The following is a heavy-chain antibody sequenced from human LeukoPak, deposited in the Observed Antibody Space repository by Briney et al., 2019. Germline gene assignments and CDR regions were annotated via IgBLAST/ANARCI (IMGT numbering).Heavy chain of an antibody. Sequence: PSETLSLTCTVSGGSISSYYWSWIRQPPGKGLEWIGYIYYSGSTNYNPSLKSRVTISVDTSKNQFSLKLSSVTAADTAVYYCARVLYCSSTSCYWALDVWGQGTTVTVSS. CDR3: ARVLYCSSTSCYWALDV. V-gene: IGHV4-59*01. CDR2: IYYSGST. D-gene: IGHD2-2*01. J-gene: IGHJ6*02. CDR1: GGSISSYY.